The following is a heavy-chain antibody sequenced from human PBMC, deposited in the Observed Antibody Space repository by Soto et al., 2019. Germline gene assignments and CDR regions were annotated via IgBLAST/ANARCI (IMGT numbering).Heavy chain of an antibody. Sequence: QVQLVQSGAEVKKPGSSVKVSCKASGGTFSSYTISWVRQAPGQGLEWMGRIIRILGIANYAQKFQGRVTITADKSTSTAYMELSSLSSEDTAVYYCARDPYGSGSYYNDPWGQGTLVTVSS. CDR3: ARDPYGSGSYYNDP. J-gene: IGHJ5*02. CDR2: IIRILGIA. CDR1: GGTFSSYT. D-gene: IGHD3-10*01. V-gene: IGHV1-69*08.